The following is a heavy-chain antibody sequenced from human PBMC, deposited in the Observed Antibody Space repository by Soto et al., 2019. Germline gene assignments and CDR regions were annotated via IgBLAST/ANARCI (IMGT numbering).Heavy chain of an antibody. CDR2: IWYDGSNK. CDR1: GFTFSSYG. Sequence: QVQLVESGGGVVQPGRSLRLSCAASGFTFSSYGMHWVRQAPGKGLEWVAVIWYDGSNKYYADSVKGRFSISRDNSKNTLYLQMNSLRAEDTALYYCARDERGINSGSYYLDYWGQGTLVTVSS. J-gene: IGHJ4*02. CDR3: ARDERGINSGSYYLDY. V-gene: IGHV3-33*01. D-gene: IGHD1-26*01.